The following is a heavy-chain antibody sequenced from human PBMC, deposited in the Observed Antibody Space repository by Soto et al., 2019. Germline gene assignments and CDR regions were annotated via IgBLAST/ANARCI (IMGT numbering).Heavy chain of an antibody. CDR1: GGTFSDFT. D-gene: IGHD2-15*01. CDR3: ARYWSAGTLYGAFDI. Sequence: QVQLVQSGSEVKKPGSSVKVSCKASGGTFSDFTLSWLRQAPGRGLEWMGGLIPMIGATNNAQKLKGRLTITANKSTGTVHMELNSLRPDDTAVYYCARYWSAGTLYGAFDIWGQGPEVTVS. V-gene: IGHV1-69*06. CDR2: LIPMIGAT. J-gene: IGHJ3*02.